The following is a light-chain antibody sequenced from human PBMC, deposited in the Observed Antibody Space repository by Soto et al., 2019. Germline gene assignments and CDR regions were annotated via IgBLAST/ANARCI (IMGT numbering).Light chain of an antibody. Sequence: PGERATLSCRASQSVSSSLAWYQQKPGQTPRLLIYDASNRATGIPARFNGSGSGTDYTLTVSSLEPEDFAVYYCQQRSNWPLTFGGGTKVEIK. CDR3: QQRSNWPLT. J-gene: IGKJ4*01. V-gene: IGKV3-11*01. CDR2: DAS. CDR1: QSVSSS.